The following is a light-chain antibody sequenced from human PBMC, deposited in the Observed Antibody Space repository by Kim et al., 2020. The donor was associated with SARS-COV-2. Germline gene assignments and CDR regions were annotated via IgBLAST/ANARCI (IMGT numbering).Light chain of an antibody. J-gene: IGKJ5*01. Sequence: ASGGYTVTITCLASQDNRNDLVWYRQNPGRATKGRNFGVTSLQIGVPVRYSGSGSGTEPTLTSSSVQPKDCATYFCLQKSTYPITFGQRTRLESK. CDR2: GVT. CDR3: LQKSTYPIT. V-gene: IGKV1-17*01. CDR1: QDNRND.